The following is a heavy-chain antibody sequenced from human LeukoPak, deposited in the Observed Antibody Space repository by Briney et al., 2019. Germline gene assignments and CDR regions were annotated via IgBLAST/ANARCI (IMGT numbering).Heavy chain of an antibody. Sequence: ASVKVSCKASGYTFTGYYMHWVRQAPGQGLEWMGWINPNNGGTNYAQKFQGRVTITRNTSISTAYMELSSLRSEDTAIYYCTRSSVPAVYNFFDPWGQGTLVTVSS. CDR1: GYTFTGYY. CDR2: INPNNGGT. J-gene: IGHJ5*02. V-gene: IGHV1-2*02. CDR3: TRSSVPAVYNFFDP. D-gene: IGHD2-2*01.